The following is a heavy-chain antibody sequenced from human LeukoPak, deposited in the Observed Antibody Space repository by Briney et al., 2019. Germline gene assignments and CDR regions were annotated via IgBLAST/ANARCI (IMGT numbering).Heavy chain of an antibody. J-gene: IGHJ4*02. CDR3: ARHYDISRYYYSFDY. CDR1: GGSISSSDYY. D-gene: IGHD3-22*01. Sequence: SETLSLTCIVSGGSISSSDYYWGWIRRPPGKGLEWIGSVYYGGSTYYNPSLKRGVTISADASKNQSSLKLTSVTAADTAVYFCARHYDISRYYYSFDYWGQGTLVTVSS. CDR2: VYYGGST. V-gene: IGHV4-39*01.